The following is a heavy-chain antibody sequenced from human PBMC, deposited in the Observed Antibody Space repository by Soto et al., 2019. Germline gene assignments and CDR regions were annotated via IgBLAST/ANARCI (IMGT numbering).Heavy chain of an antibody. V-gene: IGHV4-34*01. CDR2: INHSGST. CDR3: ARLLTGDRDYWYFDL. CDR1: GGSFSGYY. Sequence: SETLSLTCAVYGGSFSGYYWSWIRQPPGKGLEWIGEINHSGSTNYNPSLKSRVTISVDTSKNQFSLKLSSVTAADTAVYYCARLLTGDRDYWYFDLWGRGTLVTVSS. J-gene: IGHJ2*01. D-gene: IGHD7-27*01.